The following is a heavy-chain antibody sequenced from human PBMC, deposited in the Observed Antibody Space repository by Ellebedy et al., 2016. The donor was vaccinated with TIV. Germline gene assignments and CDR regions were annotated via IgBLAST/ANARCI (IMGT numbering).Heavy chain of an antibody. V-gene: IGHV3-21*01. CDR3: AAAAGAGDDAFDI. J-gene: IGHJ3*02. Sequence: GGSLRLSXSAPGFFFSDYCMNWVRQAPGKGLEWVSSISSGSTYIFYADSVKGRFTISRDNPADSLYLQMNSLRAEDTAVYYCAAAAGAGDDAFDIWGQGTMVTVSS. CDR1: GFFFSDYC. D-gene: IGHD6-13*01. CDR2: ISSGSTYI.